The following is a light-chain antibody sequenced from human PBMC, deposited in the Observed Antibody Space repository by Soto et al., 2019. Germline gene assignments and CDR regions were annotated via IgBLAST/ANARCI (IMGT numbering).Light chain of an antibody. J-gene: IGKJ4*01. CDR2: GAS. V-gene: IGKV3D-15*01. CDR3: QHYNNWPLT. Sequence: EIVLTQSPGTLSLSPGERATLSCRASQSVNSRLAWYQHKPGQAPRLLISGASSRATGIPDRFSGSGSATEFTLTISSLQSEDFAVYYCQHYNNWPLTFGGGTKVDIK. CDR1: QSVNSR.